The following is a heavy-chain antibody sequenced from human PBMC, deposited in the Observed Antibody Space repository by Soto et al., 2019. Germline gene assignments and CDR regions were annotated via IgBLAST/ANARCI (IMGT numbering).Heavy chain of an antibody. CDR3: VRQRGVMTDFAYFDS. Sequence: GGSLRLSCAASGFTFKTFVMNWVRQAPGKGLEWVSYISGTTDTINFADSVRGRFTISRDNAKNSMFLQMDSLRDADTAVYYCVRQRGVMTDFAYFDSWGQGTLVTVSS. CDR1: GFTFKTFV. D-gene: IGHD2-21*02. V-gene: IGHV3-48*02. J-gene: IGHJ4*02. CDR2: ISGTTDTI.